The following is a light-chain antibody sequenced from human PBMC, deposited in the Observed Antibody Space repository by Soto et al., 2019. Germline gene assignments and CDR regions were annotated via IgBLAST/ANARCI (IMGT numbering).Light chain of an antibody. CDR2: EVS. CDR1: SSDVGGYNY. J-gene: IGLJ1*01. V-gene: IGLV2-14*01. CDR3: NSYTRSRSYV. Sequence: QSALTQPASVSGSPGQSITISCTGTSSDVGGYNYVSWYQQHPGKAPKVIIFEVSNRPSGVSNRFSGSKSGNTASLTISGLLAEDEADYYCNSYTRSRSYVFGTGTKRTVL.